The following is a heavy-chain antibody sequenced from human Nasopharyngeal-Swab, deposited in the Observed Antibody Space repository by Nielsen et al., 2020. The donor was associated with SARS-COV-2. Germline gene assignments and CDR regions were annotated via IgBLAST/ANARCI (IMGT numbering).Heavy chain of an antibody. V-gene: IGHV4-39*07. D-gene: IGHD5-24*01. CDR2: IYYNGNT. J-gene: IGHJ6*02. CDR3: ARAGRVGDAYTGLDV. Sequence: SETLSLTCTVSGDSIAYSTFYWGWIRQPPGKGLEWIGNIYYNGNTYQNPSLKSRIAMLVDTSNNQVSLKVSSVSAGDTAVYYCARAGRVGDAYTGLDVWGQGTTVTVSS. CDR1: GDSIAYSTFY.